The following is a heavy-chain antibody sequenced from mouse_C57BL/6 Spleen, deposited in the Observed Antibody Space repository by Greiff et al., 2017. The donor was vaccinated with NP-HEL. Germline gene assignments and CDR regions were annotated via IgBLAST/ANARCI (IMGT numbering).Heavy chain of an antibody. V-gene: IGHV5-16*01. CDR3: ARGLTTVGLMDY. CDR2: INYDGSST. CDR1: GFTFSDYY. Sequence: EVNLVESEGGLVQPGSSMKLSCTASGFTFSDYYMAWVRQVPEKGLEWVANINYDGSSTYYLDSLKSRFIISRDNAKNILYLQMSSLKSEDTATYYCARGLTTVGLMDYWGQGTSVTVSS. J-gene: IGHJ4*01. D-gene: IGHD1-1*01.